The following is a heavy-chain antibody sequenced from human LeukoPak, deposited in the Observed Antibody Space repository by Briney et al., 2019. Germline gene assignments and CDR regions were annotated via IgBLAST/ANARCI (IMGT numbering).Heavy chain of an antibody. CDR3: ARGGQELDN. CDR2: ISSSSSTI. V-gene: IGHV3-48*01. Sequence: GGSLRLSCVASGLTVSSYSMNWVRQAPGKGLEWVSYISSSSSTIYYADSVKGRFTISRDNAKNSLDLQMNSLRAEDTAVYYCARGGQELDNWGQGTLVTVSS. D-gene: IGHD1-26*01. J-gene: IGHJ4*02. CDR1: GLTVSSYS.